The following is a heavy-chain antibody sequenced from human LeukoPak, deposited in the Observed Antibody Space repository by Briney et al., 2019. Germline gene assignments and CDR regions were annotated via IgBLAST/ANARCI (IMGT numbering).Heavy chain of an antibody. Sequence: SETLSLTCTVSGXSISGSSDYWGWSRQPPGEGLEWIGSISSSGSTYYNPSLKSRVTISVDTSKNQFSLKLSSVTAADTAVYYCARRMVAATPGHYWGQGTLVTISS. V-gene: IGHV4-39*01. J-gene: IGHJ4*02. CDR1: GXSISGSSDY. CDR3: ARRMVAATPGHY. D-gene: IGHD2-15*01. CDR2: ISSSGST.